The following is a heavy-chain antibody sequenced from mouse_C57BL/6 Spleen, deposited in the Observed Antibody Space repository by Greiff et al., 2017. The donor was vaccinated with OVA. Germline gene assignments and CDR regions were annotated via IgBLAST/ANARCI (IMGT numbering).Heavy chain of an antibody. V-gene: IGHV1-82*01. J-gene: IGHJ4*01. D-gene: IGHD1-2*01. CDR3: ASHYLYAMDY. Sequence: QVQLQQSGPELVKPGASVKISCKASGYAFSSSWMNWVKQRPGKGLEWIGRIYPGDGDTNYNGKLKGKATLTADKSSSTAYMQLSSLTSEDSAVYFCASHYLYAMDYWGQGTSVTVSS. CDR2: IYPGDGDT. CDR1: GYAFSSSW.